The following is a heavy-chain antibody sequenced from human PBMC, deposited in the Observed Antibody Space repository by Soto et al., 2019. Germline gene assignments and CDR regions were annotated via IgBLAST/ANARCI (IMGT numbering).Heavy chain of an antibody. CDR3: AKDHPSQLYGMDV. CDR2: ISGSGGST. CDR1: GVTFSSYA. D-gene: IGHD2-2*01. V-gene: IGHV3-23*01. J-gene: IGHJ6*02. Sequence: LRLSCSASGVTFSSYAMIWVRQAPGKGLEWVSAISGSGGSTYYADSVKCRFTISRDNSKNTLYLQMNSLRAEDTAVYYCAKDHPSQLYGMDVWGQGTTVTVYS.